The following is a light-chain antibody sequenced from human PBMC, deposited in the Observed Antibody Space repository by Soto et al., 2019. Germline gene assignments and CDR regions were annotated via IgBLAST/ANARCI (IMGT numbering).Light chain of an antibody. CDR2: EVT. Sequence: QSVLTQPPSASGSPGQSVTISCTGTSSDVGGYNYVSWYQQHPGKAPKVMIYEVTKRPSGVPDRFSGSKSDNTASLTVSGLQAEDEADYYCSSYAGNSNLVFGGGTQLTVL. CDR1: SSDVGGYNY. CDR3: SSYAGNSNLV. V-gene: IGLV2-8*01. J-gene: IGLJ3*02.